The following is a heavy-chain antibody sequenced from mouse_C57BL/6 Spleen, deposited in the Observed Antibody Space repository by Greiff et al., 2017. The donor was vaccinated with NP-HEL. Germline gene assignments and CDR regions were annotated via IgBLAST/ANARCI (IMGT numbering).Heavy chain of an antibody. V-gene: IGHV10-1*01. Sequence: EVKVVESGGGLVQPKGSLKLSCAASGFSFNTYAMNWVRQAPGKGLEWVARIRSKSNNYATYYADSVKDRFTISRDDSESMLYLQMNNLKTEDTAMYYCVRHNSKDAMDYWGQGTSVTVSS. D-gene: IGHD2-5*01. J-gene: IGHJ4*01. CDR3: VRHNSKDAMDY. CDR2: IRSKSNNYAT. CDR1: GFSFNTYA.